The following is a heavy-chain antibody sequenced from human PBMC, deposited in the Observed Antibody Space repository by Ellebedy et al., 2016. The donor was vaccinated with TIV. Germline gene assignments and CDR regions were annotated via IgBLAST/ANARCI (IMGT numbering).Heavy chain of an antibody. CDR1: GFTVSSNY. J-gene: IGHJ4*02. D-gene: IGHD3-10*01. CDR3: ARRGPTGGSGTYDY. V-gene: IGHV4-39*01. Sequence: ESLKISCAASGFTVSSNYMNWVRQAPGKGLEWIGSIYHSGNTYYNPSLKSRVTISVDTSNNQFSLKLNSVTAADTAVYYCARRGPTGGSGTYDYWGPGTLVTVSS. CDR2: IYHSGNT.